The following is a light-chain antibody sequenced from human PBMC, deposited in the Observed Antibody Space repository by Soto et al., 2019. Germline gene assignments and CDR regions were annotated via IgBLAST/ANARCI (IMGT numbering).Light chain of an antibody. CDR3: QQSYSTPPWT. J-gene: IGKJ1*01. V-gene: IGKV1-39*01. Sequence: VDRVTITCRSSQSISSYLNWYQKKPGKAPKLLIYAASSLQSGVPSRFSGSGSGTDLTLTISSLQTEDFANYYCQQSYSTPPWTFGQGTKVDIK. CDR2: AAS. CDR1: QSISSY.